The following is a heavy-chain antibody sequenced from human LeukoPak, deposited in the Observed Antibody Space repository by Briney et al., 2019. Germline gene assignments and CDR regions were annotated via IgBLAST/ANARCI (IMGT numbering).Heavy chain of an antibody. CDR2: IYTSGST. CDR3: ARQGATALDYYYYYMDV. CDR1: GGSISSYY. J-gene: IGHJ6*03. D-gene: IGHD1-26*01. Sequence: PSETLSLTCTVSGGSISSYYWSWLRQPAGQGLEWIGRIYTSGSTNYNPSLKSRVTISVDKSKNQFSLKLSSVTAADTAVYYCARQGATALDYYYYYMDVWGKGTTVTASS. V-gene: IGHV4-4*07.